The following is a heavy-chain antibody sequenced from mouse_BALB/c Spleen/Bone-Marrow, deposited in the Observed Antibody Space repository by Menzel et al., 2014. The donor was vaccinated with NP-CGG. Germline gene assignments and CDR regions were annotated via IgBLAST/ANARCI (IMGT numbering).Heavy chain of an antibody. CDR1: GYTFTDYY. J-gene: IGHJ2*01. D-gene: IGHD2-12*01. CDR2: INPNNGGT. Sequence: VQLQQPGPVLVKPGAPEKMSCKASGYTFTDYYIKCARQRHGRFLEWIGDINPNNGGTSYTQKFKGMPTSTVDKTSSPAYMQSSSPTSEDDAGYHYTRGSCSNDDYWSQGTTLTV. V-gene: IGHV1-26*01. CDR3: TRGSCSNDDY.